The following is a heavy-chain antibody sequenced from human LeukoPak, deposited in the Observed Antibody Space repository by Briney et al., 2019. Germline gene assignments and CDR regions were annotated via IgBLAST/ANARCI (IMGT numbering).Heavy chain of an antibody. J-gene: IGHJ4*02. CDR2: IIGSGGST. V-gene: IGHV3-23*01. CDR3: AKDSRAYNYGQFDY. D-gene: IGHD5-18*01. CDR1: GFTFSSYA. Sequence: GGSLRLSCAASGFTFSSYAMSGVRQAPGKGLEWVSAIIGSGGSTYYADSVRGRFTISRDNSKNTLYLQMNSLRAEDTAVYYCAKDSRAYNYGQFDYWGQGTLVTVSS.